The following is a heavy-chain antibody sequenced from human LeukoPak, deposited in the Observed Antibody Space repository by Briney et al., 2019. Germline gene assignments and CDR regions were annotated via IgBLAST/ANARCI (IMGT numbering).Heavy chain of an antibody. Sequence: SETLSLTCAVYGESFTGYFWSWIRQPPGKGLEWIGEINHGGSANYNPSLKSRVAISIDTSKNQFSLKLNSVTAADTGIYYCARRRSASTLDYWGQGTLVTVSS. D-gene: IGHD2-2*01. CDR3: ARRRSASTLDY. V-gene: IGHV4-34*01. CDR1: GESFTGYF. J-gene: IGHJ4*02. CDR2: INHGGSA.